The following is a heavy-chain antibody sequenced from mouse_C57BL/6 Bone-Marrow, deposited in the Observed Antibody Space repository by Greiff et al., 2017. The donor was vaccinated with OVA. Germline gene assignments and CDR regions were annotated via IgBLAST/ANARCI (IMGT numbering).Heavy chain of an antibody. J-gene: IGHJ1*03. D-gene: IGHD2-3*01. Sequence: QVQLQQSGAELARPGASVKLSCKASGYTFTSYGISWVKQRTGQGLEWIGEIYPRSGNTYYNEKFKGKATLTADKSSSTAYMELRSLTSEDSAVYYCARSGGYYVYYWYFDVWGTGTTVTVSS. CDR3: ARSGGYYVYYWYFDV. CDR2: IYPRSGNT. V-gene: IGHV1-81*01. CDR1: GYTFTSYG.